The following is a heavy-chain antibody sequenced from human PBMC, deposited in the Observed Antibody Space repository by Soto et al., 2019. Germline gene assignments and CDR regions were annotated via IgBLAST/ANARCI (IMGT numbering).Heavy chain of an antibody. CDR3: ARPLGYCSSTSCYGGLNY. D-gene: IGHD2-2*01. Sequence: SVTVSCKASGYTFTSYAMHWVRQAPGQGLEWMGRIIPILGIANYAQKFQGRVTITADKSTSTAYMELSSLRSEDTAVYYCARPLGYCSSTSCYGGLNYWGQGTLVTVSS. V-gene: IGHV1-69*04. CDR2: IIPILGIA. CDR1: GYTFTSYA. J-gene: IGHJ4*02.